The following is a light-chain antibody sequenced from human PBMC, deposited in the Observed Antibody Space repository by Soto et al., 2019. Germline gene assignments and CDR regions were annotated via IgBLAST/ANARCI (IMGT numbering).Light chain of an antibody. CDR3: SSYTSSRTLDVV. CDR2: DVS. CDR1: SSDVGGYNY. V-gene: IGLV2-14*01. Sequence: QSALTQPASVSGSPGQSITISCTGTSSDVGGYNYVSWYQQHPGKAPKLMIYDVSNRPSGVSNRFSGSKSGNTASLTISGLQAEDEADYYCSSYTSSRTLDVVFGGGTKPTVL. J-gene: IGLJ2*01.